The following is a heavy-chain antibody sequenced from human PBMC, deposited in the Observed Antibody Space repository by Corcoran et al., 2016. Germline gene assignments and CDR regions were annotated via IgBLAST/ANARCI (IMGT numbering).Heavy chain of an antibody. CDR1: GGTLSSYS. CDR3: ARGGAPHNWFDP. CDR2: IIPIFGTA. J-gene: IGHJ5*02. V-gene: IGHV1-69*01. Sequence: QVQLVQSGAEVKKPGSSVKVSCTASGGTLSSYSLSWVRQAPGQGLEWMGGIIPIFGTANYAQKFQRRVTITVDESTSTAYMELSSLSSVDTAVYYGARGGAPHNWFDPWGQGTLVTVSS.